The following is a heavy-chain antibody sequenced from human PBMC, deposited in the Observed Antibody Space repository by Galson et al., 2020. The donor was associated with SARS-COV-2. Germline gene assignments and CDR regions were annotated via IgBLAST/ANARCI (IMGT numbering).Heavy chain of an antibody. CDR1: GFSLSTSGMC. V-gene: IGHV2-70*11. J-gene: IGHJ6*02. CDR3: ARSLGEMATPGAYYYYGMDV. Sequence: ESGPTLVKPTQTLTLTCTFSGFSLSTSGMCVSWIRQPPGKALEWLARIDRDDDKYYSTSLKTRLTISKDTSKNQVVRTMTNMDPVDTATYYCARSLGEMATPGAYYYYGMDVWGQGTTVTVSS. D-gene: IGHD5-12*01. CDR2: IDRDDDK.